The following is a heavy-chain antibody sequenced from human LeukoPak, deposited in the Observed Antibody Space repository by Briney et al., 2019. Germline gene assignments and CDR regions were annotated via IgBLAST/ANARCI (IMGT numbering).Heavy chain of an antibody. V-gene: IGHV3-48*02. Sequence: GGSLRLSCAASGFTFRTYSMNWVRQATGKGLEWVSYISSSPTTIYYADSVKGRFTISRDNARNSLFLQMNSLRDEDTAVYYCARGFSSGRGAFDYWGQGTLVTVSS. J-gene: IGHJ4*02. D-gene: IGHD6-19*01. CDR3: ARGFSSGRGAFDY. CDR1: GFTFRTYS. CDR2: ISSSPTTI.